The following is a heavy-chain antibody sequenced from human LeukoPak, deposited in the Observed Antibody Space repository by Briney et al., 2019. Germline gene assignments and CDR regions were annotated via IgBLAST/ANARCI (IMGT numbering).Heavy chain of an antibody. Sequence: ASMKVSCKASGFTFGTAAMHWVRQARGQRPEWIGWIIAGSGNTHYAQKFQERVTITRDMSTSTAYMELSSLRSEDTAVYYCTAETRNIYGNYYGMDVWGQGTTVTVSS. CDR3: TAETRNIYGNYYGMDV. J-gene: IGHJ6*02. CDR1: GFTFGTAA. V-gene: IGHV1-58*02. CDR2: IIAGSGNT. D-gene: IGHD3-3*02.